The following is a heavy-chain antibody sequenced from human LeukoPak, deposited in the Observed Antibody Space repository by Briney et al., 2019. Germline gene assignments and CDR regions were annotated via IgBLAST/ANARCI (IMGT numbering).Heavy chain of an antibody. J-gene: IGHJ4*02. D-gene: IGHD1-1*01. V-gene: IGHV4-30-4*01. CDR3: ARDPGNGFIDY. CDR1: GVSISSGDYY. CDR2: IYYSGST. Sequence: SQTLSLTCTVSGVSISSGDYYWSWIRQPPGKGLEWIGYIYYSGSTYYNPSLKSRVTISVDTSKNQFSLKLSSVTAADTAVYYCARDPGNGFIDYWGQGTLVTVSS.